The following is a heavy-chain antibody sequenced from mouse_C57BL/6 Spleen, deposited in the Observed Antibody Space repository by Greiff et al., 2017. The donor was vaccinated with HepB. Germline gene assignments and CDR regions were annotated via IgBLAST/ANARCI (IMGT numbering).Heavy chain of an antibody. CDR3: ARRTGSSSYYAMDY. CDR2: ISSGGSYT. J-gene: IGHJ4*01. CDR1: GFTFSSYG. D-gene: IGHD1-1*01. Sequence: EVQGVESGGDLVKPGGSLKLSCAASGFTFSSYGMSWVRQTPDKRLEWVATISSGGSYTYYPDSVKGRFTISRDNAKNTLYLQMSSLKSEDTAMYYCARRTGSSSYYAMDYWGQGTSVTVSS. V-gene: IGHV5-6*01.